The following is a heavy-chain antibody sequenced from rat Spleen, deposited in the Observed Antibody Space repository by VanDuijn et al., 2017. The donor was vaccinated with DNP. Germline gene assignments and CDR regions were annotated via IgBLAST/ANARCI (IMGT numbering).Heavy chain of an antibody. V-gene: IGHV5-31*01. CDR2: ITDTGDGT. CDR3: ARYSTSFVLDA. CDR1: GFNFNDYW. Sequence: EVKLVESGGGLVQPGRSLKLSCAASGFNFNDYWMGWVRQAPGKGLEWVASITDTGDGTYYSDSVKGRFSISRDNAKSTLYLQVNSLQTEDTATYYCARYSTSFVLDAWGQGASVTVSS. D-gene: IGHD1-2*01. J-gene: IGHJ4*01.